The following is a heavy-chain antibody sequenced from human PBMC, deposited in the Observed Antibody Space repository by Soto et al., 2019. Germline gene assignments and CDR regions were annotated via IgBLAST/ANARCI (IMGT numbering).Heavy chain of an antibody. V-gene: IGHV3-30*19. CDR3: ARDRGFDYDILTGYYTTIYYYYGMDV. D-gene: IGHD3-9*01. J-gene: IGHJ6*02. CDR1: GFIFSSFA. CDR2: ISYDGSNK. Sequence: GGSLRLSCAASGFIFSSFAMHWVRQAPGKGLEWVAVISYDGSNKYYADSVKGRFTISRDNSKNTLYLQMNSLRAEDTAVYYCARDRGFDYDILTGYYTTIYYYYGMDVWGQGTTVTVSS.